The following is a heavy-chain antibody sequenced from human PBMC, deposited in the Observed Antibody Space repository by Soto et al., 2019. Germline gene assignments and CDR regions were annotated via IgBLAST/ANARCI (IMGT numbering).Heavy chain of an antibody. Sequence: SETRSLTCTVSGGSISSGGYYWSWIRQHPGKGLEWIGYIYYSGSTYYNPSLKSRVTISVDTSKNQFSLKLSSVTAADTAVYYCARLPLDAFDIWGQGTMVTVSS. CDR2: IYYSGST. J-gene: IGHJ3*02. V-gene: IGHV4-31*03. CDR1: GGSISSGGYY. CDR3: ARLPLDAFDI.